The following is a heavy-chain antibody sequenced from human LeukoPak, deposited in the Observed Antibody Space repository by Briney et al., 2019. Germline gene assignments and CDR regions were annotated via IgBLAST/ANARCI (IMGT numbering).Heavy chain of an antibody. CDR2: ISAYNGNT. CDR1: GYTFTSYG. V-gene: IGHV1-18*01. Sequence: GASVKVSCKASGYTFTSYGISWVRQAPGQGLEWMGWISAYNGNTNYAQKLQGRVTMTTDTSTSTAYMELRSLRSDDTAVYYCARHGGYNSFYYYYYMDVWGKGTTVTVSS. CDR3: ARHGGYNSFYYYYYMDV. J-gene: IGHJ6*03. D-gene: IGHD5-24*01.